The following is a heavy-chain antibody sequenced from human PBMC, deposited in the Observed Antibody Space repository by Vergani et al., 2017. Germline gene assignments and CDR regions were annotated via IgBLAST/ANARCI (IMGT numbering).Heavy chain of an antibody. D-gene: IGHD3-22*01. CDR3: ARRGSYYYDSSGPFDY. CDR1: GGSFSGYY. CDR2: INHSGST. V-gene: IGHV4-34*01. J-gene: IGHJ4*02. Sequence: QVQLQQWGAGLLKPSETLSLTCAVYGGSFSGYYWSWIRQPPGKGLEWIGEINHSGSTNYNPSLKSRVTISVDTSKNQFSLKLSSVTAADTAVYYCARRGSYYYDSSGPFDYWGQGTLVTVSS.